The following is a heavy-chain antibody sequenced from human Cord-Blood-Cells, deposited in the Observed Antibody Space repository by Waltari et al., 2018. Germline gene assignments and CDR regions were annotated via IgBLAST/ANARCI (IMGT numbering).Heavy chain of an antibody. V-gene: IGHV1-69*01. Sequence: QVQLVQSGAEVKKPGSSVKASCRASGGPFSRYALSWVRQAPGQGLEWMGGIIPIFGTANYAQKFQGRVTITADESTSTAYMELSSLRSEDTAVYYCARAPNWDDAFDIWGQGTMVTVSS. J-gene: IGHJ3*02. CDR3: ARAPNWDDAFDI. CDR1: GGPFSRYA. CDR2: IIPIFGTA. D-gene: IGHD7-27*01.